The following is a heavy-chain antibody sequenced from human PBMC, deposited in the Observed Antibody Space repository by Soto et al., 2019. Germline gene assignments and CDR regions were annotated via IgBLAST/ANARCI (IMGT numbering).Heavy chain of an antibody. CDR3: ATGSMWFGGYGIDV. J-gene: IGHJ6*02. D-gene: IGHD3-10*01. V-gene: IGHV1-8*01. CDR1: GYTFIKYD. Sequence: QVQLVQSGAEVKKPGASVKVSCKASGYTFIKYDINWVRQATGQGLEWVGWMNPNSGHTVYAQNFQGRVTVTRDTSINTAYMELSSLRSEDTAIYYCATGSMWFGGYGIDVWSQGTTVTVSS. CDR2: MNPNSGHT.